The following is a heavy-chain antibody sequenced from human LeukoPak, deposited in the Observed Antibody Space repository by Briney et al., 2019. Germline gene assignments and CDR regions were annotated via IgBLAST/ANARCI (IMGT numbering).Heavy chain of an antibody. CDR3: ARDRAGGGFDY. CDR1: GFTFSSYW. CDR2: LNSDGTTT. Sequence: PGGSLRPSCAASGFTFSSYWMHWVRQAPGKGLVWVSRLNSDGTTTSYADPVKGRFTISRDNAKNTLYLQMNSLRAEDTAVYYCARDRAGGGFDYWGQGTLVTVSS. D-gene: IGHD3-16*01. V-gene: IGHV3-74*01. J-gene: IGHJ4*02.